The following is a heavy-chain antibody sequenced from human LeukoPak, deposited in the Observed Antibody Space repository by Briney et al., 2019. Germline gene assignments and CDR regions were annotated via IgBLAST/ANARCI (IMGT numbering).Heavy chain of an antibody. Sequence: PSETLSLTCTVSGGSISSYYWSWIRQPPGKGLEWIGYIYYSGSTNYNPSLKSRVTLSVDTSKNQFSLKLSSVTAADTAVYYCARGVVPAAMGDYYYYMDVWGKGTTVTVSS. V-gene: IGHV4-59*01. CDR1: GGSISSYY. D-gene: IGHD2-2*01. J-gene: IGHJ6*03. CDR2: IYYSGST. CDR3: ARGVVPAAMGDYYYYMDV.